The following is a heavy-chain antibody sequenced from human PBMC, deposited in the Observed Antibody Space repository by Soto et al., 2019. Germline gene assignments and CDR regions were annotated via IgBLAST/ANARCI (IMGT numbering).Heavy chain of an antibody. J-gene: IGHJ6*02. V-gene: IGHV3-30-3*01. Sequence: PGGSLRLSCAASGFTFSSYAMHWVRQAPGKGLEWVAVISYDGSNKYYADSVKGRFTISRDNSKNTLYLQMNSLRAEDTAVYYCARDRYQLLSGMDVWGQGTTVTVSS. D-gene: IGHD2-2*01. CDR2: ISYDGSNK. CDR3: ARDRYQLLSGMDV. CDR1: GFTFSSYA.